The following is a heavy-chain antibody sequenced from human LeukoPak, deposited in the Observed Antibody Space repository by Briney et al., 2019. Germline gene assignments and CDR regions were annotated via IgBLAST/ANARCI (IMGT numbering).Heavy chain of an antibody. CDR1: GFRISESR. CDR3: ARDER. CDR2: MNKNGIET. J-gene: IGHJ4*02. Sequence: GGSLRLSCAGSGFRISESRMSWVRQVPGKGLEWVATMNKNGIETYYVDSVRGRFTISRDVAKNSLYLQMSSLRADDTAVYYCARDERWGQGTLVTVSS. V-gene: IGHV3-7*03.